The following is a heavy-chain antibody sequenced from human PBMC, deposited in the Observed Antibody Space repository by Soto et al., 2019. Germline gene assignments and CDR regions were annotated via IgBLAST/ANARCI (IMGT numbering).Heavy chain of an antibody. CDR1: GGSISSYY. V-gene: IGHV4-4*07. CDR2: IYTSGSS. CDR3: ARYTSGPTTSYFDC. Sequence: QVQLQESGPGLVKPSETLSLTCTVSGGSISSYYWSWIRQPAGKGLEWIGRIYTSGSSNYKSSLKSRVTIAIDTSKNQFSLKLSSVTAADTAIYYCARYTSGPTTSYFDCWGQGMLVTVSS. D-gene: IGHD6-19*01. J-gene: IGHJ4*02.